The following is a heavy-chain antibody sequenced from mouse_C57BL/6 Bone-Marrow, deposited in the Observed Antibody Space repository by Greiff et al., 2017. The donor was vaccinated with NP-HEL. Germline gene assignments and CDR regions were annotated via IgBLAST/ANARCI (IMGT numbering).Heavy chain of an antibody. CDR1: GFTFSDYG. J-gene: IGHJ3*01. D-gene: IGHD1-1*01. Sequence: EVKLQESGGGLVKPGGSLKLSCAASGFTFSDYGMHWVRQAPEKGLEWVAYISSGSSTIYYADTVKGRFTISRDNAKNTLFLQMTSLRSEDTAMYYCARNDYYGSSPFAYWGQGTLVTVSA. CDR3: ARNDYYGSSPFAY. V-gene: IGHV5-17*01. CDR2: ISSGSSTI.